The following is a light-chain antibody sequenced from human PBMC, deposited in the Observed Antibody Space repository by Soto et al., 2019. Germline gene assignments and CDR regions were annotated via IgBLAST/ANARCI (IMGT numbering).Light chain of an antibody. V-gene: IGLV2-11*01. CDR2: DVT. Sequence: QSVLTQPRSVSGSPGQSVTISCTGTSSDVGGYNYVSWYQQHPDKAPKLMIYDVTKRPSGVPHRFYGSKSDNTASLTISGLPAEDEADYYCCSYVSSKTYLFGTGTKVTVL. J-gene: IGLJ1*01. CDR1: SSDVGGYNY. CDR3: CSYVSSKTYL.